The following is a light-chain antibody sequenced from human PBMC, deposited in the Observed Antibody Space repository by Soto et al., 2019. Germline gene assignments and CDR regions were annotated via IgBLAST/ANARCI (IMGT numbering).Light chain of an antibody. V-gene: IGLV2-23*01. CDR3: CSYAGSLYV. CDR1: SSDVGSYNL. J-gene: IGLJ1*01. CDR2: EGS. Sequence: QSVLTRPASVSGSPGQSSTISCTGTSSDVGSYNLVSWYQQHPGKAPKLMIYEGSKRPSGVSNRFSGSKSGNTASLTISGLQAEDEADYYCCSYAGSLYVFGSGTKVTVL.